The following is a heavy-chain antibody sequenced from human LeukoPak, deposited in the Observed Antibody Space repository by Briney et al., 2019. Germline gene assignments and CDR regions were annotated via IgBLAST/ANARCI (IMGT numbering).Heavy chain of an antibody. CDR3: ARESKSCDGSGYYPAY. CDR1: GDSINKYY. J-gene: IGHJ4*02. D-gene: IGHD3-22*01. CDR2: IYTSGST. Sequence: PSETLSLTSSVSGDSINKYYWRWLRQPAGKGLEWIGRIYTSGSTDYNPSLRSRVTMSVDTSRNQFYLKLTSVTAADTAVYYWARESKSCDGSGYYPAYWGQGNLVTVSS. V-gene: IGHV4-4*07.